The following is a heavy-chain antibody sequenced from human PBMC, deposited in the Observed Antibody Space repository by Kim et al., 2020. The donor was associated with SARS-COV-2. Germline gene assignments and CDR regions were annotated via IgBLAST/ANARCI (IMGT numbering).Heavy chain of an antibody. Sequence: SENYYVDSVKGRFTISRDNAKNSLYLQMNSLRAEDTAVYYCARGLTTLYWGQGTLVTVSS. V-gene: IGHV3-7*03. J-gene: IGHJ4*02. CDR3: ARGLTTLY. D-gene: IGHD4-4*01. CDR2: SEN.